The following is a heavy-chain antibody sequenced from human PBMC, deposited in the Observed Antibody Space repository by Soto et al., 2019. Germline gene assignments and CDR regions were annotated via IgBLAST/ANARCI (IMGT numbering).Heavy chain of an antibody. D-gene: IGHD6-13*01. CDR1: GFTFDDYG. Sequence: GGSLRLSCAASGFTFDDYGMSWVRQAPGKGLEWVSGINWNGGSTGYADSVKGRFTISRDNAKNSLYLQMNSLRAEDTALYYCARVIAAAENRYYYYGMDVWGQGTMVTVSS. CDR3: ARVIAAAENRYYYYGMDV. J-gene: IGHJ6*02. CDR2: INWNGGST. V-gene: IGHV3-20*04.